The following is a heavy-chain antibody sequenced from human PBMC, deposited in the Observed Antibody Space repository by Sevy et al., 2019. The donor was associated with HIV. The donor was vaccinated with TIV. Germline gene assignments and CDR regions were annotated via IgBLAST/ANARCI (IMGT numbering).Heavy chain of an antibody. Sequence: GGSLRLSCAASRFSLSTYGIHWVRQAPGKGLEWVAVISDDGSYQYYTDSVKGRFTISRDDSKNKAYLQMNSLRADDSGVYYCAKGQGYDYIWGNERSEYYFDYWGQGTLVTVSS. CDR3: AKGQGYDYIWGNERSEYYFDY. CDR1: RFSLSTYG. CDR2: ISDDGSYQ. J-gene: IGHJ4*02. V-gene: IGHV3-30*18. D-gene: IGHD3-16*01.